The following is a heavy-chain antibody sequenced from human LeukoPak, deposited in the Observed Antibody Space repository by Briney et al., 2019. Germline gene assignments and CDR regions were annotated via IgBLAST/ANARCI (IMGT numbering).Heavy chain of an antibody. Sequence: GGSLRLSCAASGFTFDDYAMSWARQAPGKGLEWVSGINWNGGSTGYADSVKGRFTISRDNAKNSLYLQMDSLKTEDTAVYYCTGNYYGSGSYADFDYWGQGTLVTVSS. D-gene: IGHD3-10*01. CDR2: INWNGGST. CDR1: GFTFDDYA. J-gene: IGHJ4*02. CDR3: TGNYYGSGSYADFDY. V-gene: IGHV3-20*04.